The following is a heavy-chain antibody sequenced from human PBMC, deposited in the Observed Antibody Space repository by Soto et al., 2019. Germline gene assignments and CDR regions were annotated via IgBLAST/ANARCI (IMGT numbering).Heavy chain of an antibody. CDR3: AKFVVTAAIDAFDI. Sequence: QVQLVQSGAEVKKPGSSVKVSCKASGGTFSSYTISGVRQAPGQGLEWMGRIIPILGIADYAQKFQGRVTITADNSTGTAYMALNSLRSEDTAVYSCAKFVVTAAIDAFDIWGQGTMVTVSS. CDR1: GGTFSSYT. CDR2: IIPILGIA. V-gene: IGHV1-69*02. J-gene: IGHJ3*02. D-gene: IGHD2-2*01.